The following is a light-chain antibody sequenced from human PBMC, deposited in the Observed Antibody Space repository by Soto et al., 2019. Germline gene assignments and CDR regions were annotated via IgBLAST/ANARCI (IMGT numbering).Light chain of an antibody. V-gene: IGKV3-20*01. CDR3: HQYNNLWT. CDR1: QSVSSTY. J-gene: IGKJ1*01. CDR2: GAS. Sequence: EIVLTQSPGTLSLSPGERDTLSCRASQSVSSTYLAWYQQKPGQAPRLLIYGASSRATGIPDRFSGSGSGTEFTLPISSLQSEDFGVYYCHQYNNLWTFGQGTKV.